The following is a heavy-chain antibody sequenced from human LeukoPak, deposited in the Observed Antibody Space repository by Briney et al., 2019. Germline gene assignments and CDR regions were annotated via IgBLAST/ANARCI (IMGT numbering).Heavy chain of an antibody. CDR1: GFTFSSYA. D-gene: IGHD2-15*01. CDR2: ISGNGGST. CDR3: AKDRSMVAATSAFDI. V-gene: IGHV3-23*01. Sequence: PGGSLRLSCAASGFTFSSYALSWVRQAPGKGLEWVSTISGNGGSTYYADSVKGRFTISRDNSKNTLYLQVNSLRAEDTAIYFCAKDRSMVAATSAFDIWGQGTRVTVSS. J-gene: IGHJ3*02.